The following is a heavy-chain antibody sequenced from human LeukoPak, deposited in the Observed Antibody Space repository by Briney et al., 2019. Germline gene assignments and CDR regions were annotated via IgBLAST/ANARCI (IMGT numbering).Heavy chain of an antibody. J-gene: IGHJ4*02. D-gene: IGHD6-19*01. CDR3: ASHPIAVAGIAFDY. CDR2: IYYSGST. CDR1: GGSISSSSYY. Sequence: SETLSLTCTVSGGSISSSSYYWGWIRQPPGKGLEWIGSIYYSGSTYYNPSLKSRVTISVDTSKNQFSLKLSSVTAADTAVYYCASHPIAVAGIAFDYWGQGTLVTVSS. V-gene: IGHV4-39*07.